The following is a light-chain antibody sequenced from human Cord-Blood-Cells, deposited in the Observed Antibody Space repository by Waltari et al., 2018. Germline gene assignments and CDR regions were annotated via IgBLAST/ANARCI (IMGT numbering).Light chain of an antibody. Sequence: DIVMTQSPLSLPVTPGEPASISSRPSQSLLHSNGYNYLDWNLQKPGQSPQLLIYLGSNRASGVPDRFSGSGSGTDFTLKISRVEAEDVGVYYCMQALQTPPWTFGQGTKVEIK. CDR3: MQALQTPPWT. CDR2: LGS. V-gene: IGKV2-28*01. CDR1: QSLLHSNGYNY. J-gene: IGKJ1*01.